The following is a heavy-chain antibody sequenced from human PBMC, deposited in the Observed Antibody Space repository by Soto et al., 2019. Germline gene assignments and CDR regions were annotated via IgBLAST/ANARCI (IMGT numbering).Heavy chain of an antibody. CDR3: ARGVTAGVDD. CDR2: MQPSSGRT. Sequence: QVQLVQSGAEVREPGASVKVSCKASGYSFTSLDINWVRQTTGQGLEWMGWMQPSSGRTGYAQKFQGRVTRTRDTSINTAYMELSSLTSDDTAFYYCARGVTAGVDDWGQGTLVTVSS. CDR1: GYSFTSLD. D-gene: IGHD1-26*01. V-gene: IGHV1-8*01. J-gene: IGHJ4*02.